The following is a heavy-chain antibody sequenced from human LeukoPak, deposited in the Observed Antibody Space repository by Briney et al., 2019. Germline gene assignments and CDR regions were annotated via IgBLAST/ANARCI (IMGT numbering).Heavy chain of an antibody. CDR3: RFYTSGSDY. J-gene: IGHJ4*02. D-gene: IGHD3-22*01. V-gene: IGHV3-23*01. Sequence: PGGSLRLSCAVFGFTLSTSAMSWVRQAPGKGLEWVSGIRASDDTTYNVDSVKGRFTVTRDNSKNTLYLQMNGLRVEDTAVYYCRFYTSGSDYWGQGTLVTVSS. CDR2: IRASDDTT. CDR1: GFTLSTSA.